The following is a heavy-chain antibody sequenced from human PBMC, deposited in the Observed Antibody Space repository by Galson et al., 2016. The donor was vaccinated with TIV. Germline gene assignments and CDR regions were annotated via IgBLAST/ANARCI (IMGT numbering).Heavy chain of an antibody. CDR1: GFSFSAYW. V-gene: IGHV3-7*03. CDR3: AKDGYWSFDS. Sequence: SLRLSCAASGFSFSAYWMNWVRQAPGEGLELVAKIKGDGSESDYVDSVKGRFIVSRDNAKNSVFLQMNSLRAEDTAVYYCAKDGYWSFDSCGQGTLVTVSS. CDR2: IKGDGSES. D-gene: IGHD2-8*02. J-gene: IGHJ4*02.